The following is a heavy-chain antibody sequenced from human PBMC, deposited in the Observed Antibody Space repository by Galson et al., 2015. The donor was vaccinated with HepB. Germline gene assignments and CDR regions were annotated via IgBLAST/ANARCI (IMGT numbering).Heavy chain of an antibody. Sequence: SLRLSCAASGFTFSSYAMHWVRQAPGKGLEWVAVISYDGSNKYYADPVKGRFTISRDNPKNTLYLQMNSLRAEDTAVYYCARDALVIAAANAFDIWGQGTMVTVSS. J-gene: IGHJ3*02. D-gene: IGHD6-13*01. CDR3: ARDALVIAAANAFDI. CDR2: ISYDGSNK. V-gene: IGHV3-30*04. CDR1: GFTFSSYA.